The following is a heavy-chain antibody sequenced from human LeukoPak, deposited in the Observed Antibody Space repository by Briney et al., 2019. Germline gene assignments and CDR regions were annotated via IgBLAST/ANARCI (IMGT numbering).Heavy chain of an antibody. CDR3: ARGVSGDILTGSGSWFDP. CDR2: INHSGST. D-gene: IGHD3-9*01. Sequence: SETLSLTCAVYGGSFSGYYWSWLRQPPGKGLEWIGEINHSGSTNYNPSLKSRVTISVDTSKNQFSLKLSSVTAADTAVYYCARGVSGDILTGSGSWFDPWGQGTLVTVSS. V-gene: IGHV4-34*01. CDR1: GGSFSGYY. J-gene: IGHJ5*02.